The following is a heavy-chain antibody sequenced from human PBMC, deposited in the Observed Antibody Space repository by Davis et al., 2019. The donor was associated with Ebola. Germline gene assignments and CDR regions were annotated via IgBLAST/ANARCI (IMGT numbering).Heavy chain of an antibody. D-gene: IGHD6-6*01. CDR2: INAGNGNT. V-gene: IGHV1-3*01. CDR1: GYTFTSYG. J-gene: IGHJ6*02. CDR3: ARAYSSSKNYGMDV. Sequence: ASVKVSCKASGYTFTSYGISWVRQAPGQRLEWMGWINAGNGNTKYSQKFQGRVTITRDTSASTAYMELSSLRSEDTAVYYCARAYSSSKNYGMDVWGQGTTVTVSS.